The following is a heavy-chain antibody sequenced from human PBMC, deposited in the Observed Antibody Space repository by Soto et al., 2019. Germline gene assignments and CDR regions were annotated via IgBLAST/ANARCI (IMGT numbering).Heavy chain of an antibody. J-gene: IGHJ6*02. V-gene: IGHV3-23*01. CDR3: GKGRSYYYYYGVDV. Sequence: GGSLRLSCAASGFTFSSCAMCWVRQDPGKGLEWVSDIIDSGGSTYYADAVKGRFTISRDNSKSTLYLQMNSLRAEDTAVYYCGKGRSYYYYYGVDVWGQGTTVTVS. CDR1: GFTFSSCA. D-gene: IGHD1-26*01. CDR2: IIDSGGST.